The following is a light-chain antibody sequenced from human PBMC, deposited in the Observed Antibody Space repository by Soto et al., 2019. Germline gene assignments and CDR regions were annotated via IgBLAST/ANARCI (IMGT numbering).Light chain of an antibody. CDR2: GAS. Sequence: EIVMTQSPATLSVSPGERATLSCRASQSVSSNLAWNQQKPGQAPRLLIYGASTRATGIPDRFSGSGSGTDFTLTISRLEPEDFAVYYCQQYGSSPRTFGQGTKVDIK. CDR3: QQYGSSPRT. J-gene: IGKJ1*01. CDR1: QSVSSN. V-gene: IGKV3-20*01.